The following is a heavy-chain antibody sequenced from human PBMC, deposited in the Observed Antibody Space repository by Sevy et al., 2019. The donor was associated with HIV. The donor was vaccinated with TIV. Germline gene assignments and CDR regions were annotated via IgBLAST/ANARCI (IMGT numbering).Heavy chain of an antibody. J-gene: IGHJ4*02. Sequence: GGSLRLSCAASGFTFSDYYMSWIRQAPGKGLEWVSYISSSGSTIDYADSVKGRFTISRDNAKNSPYLQMNSLRAEDTAVYYCARVRTQLRFLEWLPRHFDYWGQGTLVTVSS. CDR1: GFTFSDYY. D-gene: IGHD3-3*01. CDR3: ARVRTQLRFLEWLPRHFDY. V-gene: IGHV3-11*01. CDR2: ISSSGSTI.